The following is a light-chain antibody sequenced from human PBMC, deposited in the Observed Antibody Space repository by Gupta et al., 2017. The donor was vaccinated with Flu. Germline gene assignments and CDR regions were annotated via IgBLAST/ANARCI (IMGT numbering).Light chain of an antibody. Sequence: ALTPPPSASGSLGQSVTLSCTGTSSDVGTYNSVCWYQHHPGQAPNVLIYEVNKRPSGVPDRFSGSKSGNTASLTVSGLQAGDEADYFCSSYAGRDNLVFGTGTEVTIL. CDR3: SSYAGRDNLV. J-gene: IGLJ1*01. CDR1: SSDVGTYNS. CDR2: EVN. V-gene: IGLV2-8*01.